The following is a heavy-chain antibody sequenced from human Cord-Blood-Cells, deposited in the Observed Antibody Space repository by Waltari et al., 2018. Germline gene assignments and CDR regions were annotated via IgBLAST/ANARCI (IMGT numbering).Heavy chain of an antibody. J-gene: IGHJ3*02. D-gene: IGHD3-22*01. V-gene: IGHV4-4*02. CDR1: GGSISSSNW. Sequence: QVQLQESGPGLVKPSGTLSLTCAVSGGSISSSNWWSWVRQPPGKGLEWIGEIYHSGSTNYNPSLKSRVTISVDKSKNQFSLKLGSVTAADTAVYYCAREGHYYDSSGYYAFDIWGQGTMVTVSS. CDR3: AREGHYYDSSGYYAFDI. CDR2: IYHSGST.